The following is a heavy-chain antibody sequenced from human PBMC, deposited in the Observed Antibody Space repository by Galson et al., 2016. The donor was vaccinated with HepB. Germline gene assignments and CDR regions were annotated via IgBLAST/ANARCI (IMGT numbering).Heavy chain of an antibody. V-gene: IGHV4-4*02. CDR1: GASISSPFW. CDR2: IDEGGRT. CDR3: ATVSVGCSSTSCYFDS. Sequence: ETLSLTCTVSGASISSPFWWTWLRQPPGKGPEWIGEIDEGGRTNYNPSLRSRVTISFDKSNNQFFLTLTSVTAADTALYYCATVSVGCSSTSCYFDSWGQGTLVTVSS. J-gene: IGHJ4*02. D-gene: IGHD2-2*01.